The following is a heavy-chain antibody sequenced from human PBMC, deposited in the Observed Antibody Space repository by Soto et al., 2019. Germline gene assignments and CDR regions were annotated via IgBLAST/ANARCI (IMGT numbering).Heavy chain of an antibody. CDR1: AFTFSSYA. CDR3: AKAALYSSTWETGKGYFDY. Sequence: EVQLLESGGDLVQPGGSLRLSCAASAFTFSSYAVSWVRQAPGKGLEWVSTISGGGGSAYYAASVEGRFTISRDNSKNTLVLQMHTLRAEDTAVYYCAKAALYSSTWETGKGYFDYWGQGTLVTVSS. D-gene: IGHD6-13*01. J-gene: IGHJ4*02. CDR2: ISGGGGSA. V-gene: IGHV3-23*01.